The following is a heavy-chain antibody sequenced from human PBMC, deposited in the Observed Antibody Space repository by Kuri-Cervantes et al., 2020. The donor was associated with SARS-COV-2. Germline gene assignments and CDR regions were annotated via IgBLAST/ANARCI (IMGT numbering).Heavy chain of an antibody. CDR3: VKDIHNWSFDS. J-gene: IGHJ4*02. D-gene: IGHD3-3*01. CDR2: IGGDDRT. CDR1: GFTFSPNA. V-gene: IGHV3-23*01. Sequence: GESLKISCTASGFTFSPNAMSWVRQAPGKGLEWVSGIGGDDRTHYADSVKGRLIISRDNFRNTLYLQMNSLRVEDTAVYYCVKDIHNWSFDSWGQGTLVTVSS.